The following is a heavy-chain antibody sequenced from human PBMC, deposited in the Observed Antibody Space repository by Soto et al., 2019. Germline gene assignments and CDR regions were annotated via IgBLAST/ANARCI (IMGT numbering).Heavy chain of an antibody. CDR3: ARGGLVPAATRDDYGMDV. CDR1: GGTFSSYA. V-gene: IGHV1-69*14. CDR2: VIPILGTA. J-gene: IGHJ6*02. Sequence: QVQLVQSGAGVKKPGSSVKVSCKASGGTFSSYAISWVRQAPGQGLEWMGGVIPILGTANDAQKVQGRVTITGDKSTSKAYMELGSLRSADTAVYYCARGGLVPAATRDDYGMDVWGQGTTVPVFS. D-gene: IGHD2-2*01.